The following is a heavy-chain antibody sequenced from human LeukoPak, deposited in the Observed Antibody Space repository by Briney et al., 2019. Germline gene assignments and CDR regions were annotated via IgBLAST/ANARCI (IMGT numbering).Heavy chain of an antibody. Sequence: GGSLRLSCAASGFTFSSHAMSWVRQAPGKGLEWVAVISYDGSNKYYADSVKGRFTISRDNSNNTLYLQMNSLRVEDTAVYYCARGYGYSSGWYFDYWGQGTLVTVSS. CDR3: ARGYGYSSGWYFDY. D-gene: IGHD6-19*01. J-gene: IGHJ4*02. CDR1: GFTFSSHA. V-gene: IGHV3-30-3*01. CDR2: ISYDGSNK.